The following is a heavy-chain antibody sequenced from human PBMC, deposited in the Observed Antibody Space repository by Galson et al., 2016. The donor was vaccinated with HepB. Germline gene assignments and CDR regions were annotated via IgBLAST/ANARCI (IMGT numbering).Heavy chain of an antibody. D-gene: IGHD3-22*01. Sequence: SLRLSCAASGFTFSDSYMSWIRQAPGKGLEWVSYISSSGSTIYYADSVTGRFTISRDNAKNSLYLQMNSLRAEDTAVYYCARGVGDSSGYFLYYFDYWGQGTLVTVSS. CDR1: GFTFSDSY. J-gene: IGHJ4*02. CDR3: ARGVGDSSGYFLYYFDY. CDR2: ISSSGSTI. V-gene: IGHV3-11*01.